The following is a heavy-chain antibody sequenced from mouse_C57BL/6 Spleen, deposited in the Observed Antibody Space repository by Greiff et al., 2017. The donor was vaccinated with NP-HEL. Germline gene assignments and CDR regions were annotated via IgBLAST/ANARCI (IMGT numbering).Heavy chain of an antibody. V-gene: IGHV1-22*01. CDR3: ANVVARDWYFDV. J-gene: IGHJ1*03. Sequence: EVQLQQSGPELVKPGASVKMSCKASGYTFTDYNMHWVKQSHGKSLEWIGYINPNNGGTSYNQKFKGKATLTVNKSSSTAYMELRSLTSEDSAVYYCANVVARDWYFDVWGTGTTVTVSS. CDR2: INPNNGGT. CDR1: GYTFTDYN. D-gene: IGHD1-1*01.